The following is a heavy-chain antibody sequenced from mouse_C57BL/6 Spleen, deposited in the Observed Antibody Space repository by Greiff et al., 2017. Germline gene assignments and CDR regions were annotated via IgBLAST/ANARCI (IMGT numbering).Heavy chain of an antibody. CDR1: GFTFSSYA. Sequence: EVQLVESGGGLVKPGGSLKLSCAASGFTFSSYAMSWVRQTPEKRLEWVATISDGGSYTYYPDNVKGRFTISRDNAKNNLYLQMSHLKSEDTAMYYCARDVGDYWGQGTTLTVSS. CDR3: ARDVGDY. CDR2: ISDGGSYT. V-gene: IGHV5-4*01. J-gene: IGHJ2*01.